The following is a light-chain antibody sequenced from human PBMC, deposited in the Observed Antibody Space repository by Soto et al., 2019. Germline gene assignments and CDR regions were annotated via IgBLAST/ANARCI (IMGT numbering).Light chain of an antibody. Sequence: DIQMTQSPSTLSASVGDRVTITCRASQSISSWLAWYQQKPGKAPKLLIYDASNLESGVPSRFSGSGSGTEFTLTISSLPPDDFATYYCQQYNSCLFGQGTKVEMK. CDR2: DAS. CDR1: QSISSW. J-gene: IGKJ1*01. CDR3: QQYNSCL. V-gene: IGKV1-5*01.